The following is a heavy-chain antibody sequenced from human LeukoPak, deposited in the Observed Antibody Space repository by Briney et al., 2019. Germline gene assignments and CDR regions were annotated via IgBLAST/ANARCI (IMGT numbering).Heavy chain of an antibody. V-gene: IGHV3-11*01. CDR2: ISSSSSTI. Sequence: GGSLRLSCAASGFTFSDYYMSWIRQVPGKGLEWVSYISSSSSTIYYPDSVKGRFTISRDNAKNLLYLQMNSLRAEDTAVYYCAREGGNWGEGYFDYWGQGTLVTVSS. CDR3: AREGGNWGEGYFDY. D-gene: IGHD7-27*01. J-gene: IGHJ4*02. CDR1: GFTFSDYY.